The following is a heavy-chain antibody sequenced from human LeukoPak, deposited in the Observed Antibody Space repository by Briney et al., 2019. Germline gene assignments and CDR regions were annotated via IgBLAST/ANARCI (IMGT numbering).Heavy chain of an antibody. CDR1: GGSISSYY. CDR3: ARQTGSGLFILP. V-gene: IGHV4-4*07. J-gene: IGHJ4*02. Sequence: SETLSLTCTVSGGSISSYYWSWIRQPAGKGLEWIGLIYTGGSTNYNPSLKSRVTMSIDTSKNQFSLKLSSVTAADTAVYYCARQTGSGLFILPGGQGTLVTVSS. CDR2: IYTGGST. D-gene: IGHD3/OR15-3a*01.